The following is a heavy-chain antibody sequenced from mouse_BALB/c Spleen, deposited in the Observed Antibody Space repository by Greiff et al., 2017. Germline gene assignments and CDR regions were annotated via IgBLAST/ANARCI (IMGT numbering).Heavy chain of an antibody. Sequence: EVQLQQSGPELVKPGASVKIPCKASGYTFTDYNMDWVKQSHGKSLEWIGDINPNNGGTSYNQKFKGKATLTVDKSSSTAYMQLKSLTSEDSAVYYCARSVNLYYFDYWGQGTTLTVSS. V-gene: IGHV1-18*01. CDR3: ARSVNLYYFDY. J-gene: IGHJ2*01. CDR2: INPNNGGT. CDR1: GYTFTDYN.